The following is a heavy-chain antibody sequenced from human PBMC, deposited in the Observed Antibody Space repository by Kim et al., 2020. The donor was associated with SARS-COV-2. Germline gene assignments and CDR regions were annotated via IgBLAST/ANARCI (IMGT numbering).Heavy chain of an antibody. D-gene: IGHD1-26*01. V-gene: IGHV1-46*01. J-gene: IGHJ2*01. CDR3: ARDPLVGATPWGWYFDV. Sequence: FQGRVTMTRDTSTSTVYMELSSLKSEDTAVYYCARDPLVGATPWGWYFDVWGRGTLVTVSS.